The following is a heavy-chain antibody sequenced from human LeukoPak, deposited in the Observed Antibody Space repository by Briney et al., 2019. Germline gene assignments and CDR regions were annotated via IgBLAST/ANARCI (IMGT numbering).Heavy chain of an antibody. Sequence: ASVKVSCKASGYTFTSYYMHWVRQAPGQGLEWMGIINPSGGSTSYAQKFQGRVTMTRDTSTSTVYMELSSLRSEDTAVYYCARDSSNWFGGLLLDYWGQGTLVTVSS. CDR1: GYTFTSYY. CDR3: ARDSSNWFGGLLLDY. D-gene: IGHD3-10*01. V-gene: IGHV1-46*01. J-gene: IGHJ4*02. CDR2: INPSGGST.